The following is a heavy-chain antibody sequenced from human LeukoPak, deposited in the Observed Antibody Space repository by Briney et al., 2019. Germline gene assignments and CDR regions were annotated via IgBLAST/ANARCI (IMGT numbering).Heavy chain of an antibody. Sequence: ASVKVSCKASRYTFTSYYMHWVRQAPGQGLEWMGIINPSIGSTRYAQKCQGRVTMTRDMSTSTVYMELSSPRAEDTAVYYCAKDKRITMIIGSGVKGGYFDYWGQGTLVTVSS. V-gene: IGHV1-46*01. J-gene: IGHJ4*02. CDR3: AKDKRITMIIGSGVKGGYFDY. D-gene: IGHD3-22*01. CDR2: INPSIGST. CDR1: RYTFTSYY.